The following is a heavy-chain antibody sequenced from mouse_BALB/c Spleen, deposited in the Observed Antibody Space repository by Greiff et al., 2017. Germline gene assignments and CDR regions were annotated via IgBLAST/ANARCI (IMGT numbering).Heavy chain of an antibody. Sequence: VQGVESGPGLVAPSQSLSITCTVSGFSLTGYGVNWVRQPPGKGLEWLGMIWGDGSTDYNSALKSRLSISKDNSKSQVFLKMNSLQTDDTARYYCARTGYYYGSSWFAYWGQGTLVTVSA. V-gene: IGHV2-6-7*01. CDR2: IWGDGST. CDR1: GFSLTGYG. D-gene: IGHD1-1*01. J-gene: IGHJ3*01. CDR3: ARTGYYYGSSWFAY.